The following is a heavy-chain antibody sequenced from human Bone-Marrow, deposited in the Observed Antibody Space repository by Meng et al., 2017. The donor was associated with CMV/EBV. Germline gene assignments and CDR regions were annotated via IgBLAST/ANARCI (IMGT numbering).Heavy chain of an antibody. V-gene: IGHV3-15*01. D-gene: IGHD3-22*01. J-gene: IGHJ4*02. CDR3: GVGISSGYYGAPYYFHF. CDR2: IKSKTDGGTT. Sequence: GESLKISCAASGFTFSNAWMSWVRQAPGKGLEWVGRIKSKTDGGTTDYAAPVKGRFTISRDDSKNTLYLQMNSLKNEDTGVYFCGVGISSGYYGAPYYFHFWGQGALVTVSS. CDR1: GFTFSNAW.